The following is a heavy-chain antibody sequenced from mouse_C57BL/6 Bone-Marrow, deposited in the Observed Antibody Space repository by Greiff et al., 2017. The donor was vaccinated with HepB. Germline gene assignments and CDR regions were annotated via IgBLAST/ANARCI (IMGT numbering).Heavy chain of an antibody. Sequence: QVQLKQPGAELVKPGASVKMSCKASGYTFTSYWITWVKQRPGQGLEWIGDIYPGSGSTNYNEKFKSKATLTVDTSSSTAYMQLSSLTSEDSAVYYCARYDGSSPYAMDYWGQGTSVTVSS. J-gene: IGHJ4*01. D-gene: IGHD1-1*01. CDR1: GYTFTSYW. CDR2: IYPGSGST. V-gene: IGHV1-55*01. CDR3: ARYDGSSPYAMDY.